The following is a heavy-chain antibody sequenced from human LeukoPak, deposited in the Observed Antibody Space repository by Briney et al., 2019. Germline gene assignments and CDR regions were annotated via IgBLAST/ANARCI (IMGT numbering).Heavy chain of an antibody. CDR1: GYTFTSYG. V-gene: IGHV1-18*01. CDR3: GYFDWLPKGSWFDP. Sequence: ASVKVSCKASGYTFTSYGISWVRQAPGQGLEWMGWISAYNGNTNYAQKLQGRVTMTTDTSTSTAYMELRSLRSDDPAVYYCGYFDWLPKGSWFDPWGQGTLVTVSS. J-gene: IGHJ5*02. CDR2: ISAYNGNT. D-gene: IGHD3-9*01.